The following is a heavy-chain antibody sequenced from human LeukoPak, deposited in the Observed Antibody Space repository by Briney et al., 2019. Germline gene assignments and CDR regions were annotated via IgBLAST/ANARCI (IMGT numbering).Heavy chain of an antibody. D-gene: IGHD3-3*02. J-gene: IGHJ4*02. CDR3: AKGGIGHFIDY. V-gene: IGHV3-30*18. CDR1: GFTFSTYT. Sequence: GGSLRLSCAASGFTFSTYTMNWARQAPGKGLEWVAVISYDGSNKYYADSVKGRFTISRDNSKNTLYLQMNSLRAEDTAVYYCAKGGIGHFIDYWGQGTLVTVSS. CDR2: ISYDGSNK.